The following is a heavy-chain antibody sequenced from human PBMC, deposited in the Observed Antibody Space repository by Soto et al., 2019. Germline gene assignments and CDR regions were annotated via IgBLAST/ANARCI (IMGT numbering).Heavy chain of an antibody. D-gene: IGHD3-9*01. CDR3: ARGTTISNWFDP. Sequence: ASVKVSCKTSGCTFTSYYMHWVRQTPGQGLEWMGIINPSGGSTSYAQKFQGRVTMTRDTSTSTVYMELSSLRSEDTAVYYCARGTTISNWFDPWGQGTLVTVSS. CDR1: GCTFTSYY. J-gene: IGHJ5*02. V-gene: IGHV1-46*03. CDR2: INPSGGST.